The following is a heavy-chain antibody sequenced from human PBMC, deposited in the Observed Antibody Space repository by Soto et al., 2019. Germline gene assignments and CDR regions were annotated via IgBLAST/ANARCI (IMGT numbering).Heavy chain of an antibody. CDR1: GYNFILHG. CDR2: ISAYNGNT. V-gene: IGHV1-18*01. J-gene: IGHJ3*02. CDR3: AIVWHGGNSGALDI. Sequence: QGQLVQSVGEVKKPGASLKVSCKASGYNFILHGISSVQQAPGQGLEWMGWISAYNGNTNYEQNFQDRVTMTTDPSPSNVNMELRSLSSDDTAVYYIAIVWHGGNSGALDIWGQGLNVTVS. D-gene: IGHD2-21*01.